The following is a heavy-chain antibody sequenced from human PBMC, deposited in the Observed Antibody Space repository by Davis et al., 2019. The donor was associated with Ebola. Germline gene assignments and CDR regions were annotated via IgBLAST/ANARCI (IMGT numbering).Heavy chain of an antibody. D-gene: IGHD4-23*01. CDR1: GGTFSSYA. CDR3: ARSRVRWQNGWGY. J-gene: IGHJ4*02. CDR2: IIPILGIA. V-gene: IGHV1-69*04. Sequence: SVKVSCKASGGTFSSYAISWVRQAPGQGLEWMGRIIPILGIANYAQKFQGRVTITADKSTSTAYMELSSLRSEDTAVYYCARSRVRWQNGWGYWGQGTLVTVSS.